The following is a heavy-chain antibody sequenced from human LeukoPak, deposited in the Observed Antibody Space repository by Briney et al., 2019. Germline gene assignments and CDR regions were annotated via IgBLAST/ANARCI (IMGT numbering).Heavy chain of an antibody. V-gene: IGHV4-39*07. D-gene: IGHD5-12*01. CDR2: IYYSGST. J-gene: IGHJ4*02. CDR1: DGSISSSSYY. Sequence: SETLSLTCTVSDGSISSSSYYWGWIRQPPGKGLEWIGSIYYSGSTYYNPSLKSRVTISVDTSKNQFSLKLSSVTAADTAVYYCAGATYGYDVFDYWGQGTLVTVSS. CDR3: AGATYGYDVFDY.